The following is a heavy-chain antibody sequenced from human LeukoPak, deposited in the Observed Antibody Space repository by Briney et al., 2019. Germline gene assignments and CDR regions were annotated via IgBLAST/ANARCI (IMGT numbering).Heavy chain of an antibody. V-gene: IGHV3-11*01. D-gene: IGHD6-19*01. Sequence: GGSLRLSCAASGFTFSDYYMSWIRQAPGKGLEWVSYISSSGSTIYYADSVKGRFTISRDNSKNTLYLQMNSLRAEDTAVYYCARGEEQWLVRLGAFDIWGQGTMVTVSS. CDR3: ARGEEQWLVRLGAFDI. CDR2: ISSSGSTI. CDR1: GFTFSDYY. J-gene: IGHJ3*02.